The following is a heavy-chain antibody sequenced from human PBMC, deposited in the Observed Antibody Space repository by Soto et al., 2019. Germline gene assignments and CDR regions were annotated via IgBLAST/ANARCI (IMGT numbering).Heavy chain of an antibody. CDR3: AYSSTPFDY. V-gene: IGHV3-23*01. J-gene: IGHJ4*02. CDR2: VSGSGGST. D-gene: IGHD6-13*01. CDR1: GFTFSSYA. Sequence: GGSLRLSCAASGFTFSSYAMTWVRQAPGKGLEWVSAVSGSGGSTYYADSVKGRFTISRDNSKNTLYLQMNSLRAEDTAVYYCAYSSTPFDYWGQGTLVTVSS.